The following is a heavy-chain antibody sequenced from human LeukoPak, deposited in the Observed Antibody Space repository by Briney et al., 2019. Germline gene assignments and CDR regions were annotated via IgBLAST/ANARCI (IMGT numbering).Heavy chain of an antibody. D-gene: IGHD3-9*01. CDR1: GSTFTGAY. CDR2: INPNSGET. CDR3: ARVLFNSGYDY. J-gene: IGHJ4*02. Sequence: ASVKVSCKPSGSTFTGAYMHWVRQAPGQGLEWMDWINPNSGETKFAQKFQGRVTMTRDTSISTVYMDLGGLRSDDTAVYYCARVLFNSGYDYWGQGSLVTVSS. V-gene: IGHV1-2*02.